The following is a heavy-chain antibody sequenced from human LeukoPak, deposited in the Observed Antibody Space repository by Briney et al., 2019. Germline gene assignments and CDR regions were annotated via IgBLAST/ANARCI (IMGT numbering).Heavy chain of an antibody. CDR2: IRGETYGGTT. V-gene: IGHV3-49*03. Sequence: GGSLRLSCTASGFPFGDYSMIWLRQAPGKGLEWVGSIRGETYGGTTEYAASVKGRLILSRDDSKSIAYLQLSSLKTEDTAVYYSPREKIPGLFGVLFWGQGTLVTVSS. J-gene: IGHJ4*02. CDR3: PREKIPGLFGVLF. D-gene: IGHD3-10*01. CDR1: GFPFGDYS.